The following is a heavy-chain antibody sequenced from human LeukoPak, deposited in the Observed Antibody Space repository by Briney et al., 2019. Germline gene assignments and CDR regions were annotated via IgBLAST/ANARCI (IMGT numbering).Heavy chain of an antibody. J-gene: IGHJ3*02. V-gene: IGHV1-24*01. D-gene: IGHD6-13*01. CDR2: SDPEDGET. CDR1: GYTLSELS. Sequence: GASVKVSCKVSGYTLSELSMHWVRQAPGKGLEWMGGSDPEDGETIYEQNFQGRVTMTADTSTDTAYMELSSLRSEDTAVYYCARAGGSSWENDAFDIWGQGTMVTVSS. CDR3: ARAGGSSWENDAFDI.